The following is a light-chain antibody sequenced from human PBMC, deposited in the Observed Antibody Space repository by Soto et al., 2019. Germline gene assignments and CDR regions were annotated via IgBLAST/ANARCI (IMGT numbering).Light chain of an antibody. CDR2: GAS. CDR3: QCYGSSPPHT. CDR1: QSVRNNY. Sequence: EIVLTQSPGTLSLSPGEAATLSCRASQSVRNNYLAWYQQKPGQAPRLLISGASNRAAGIPDRFSGSGSGTDFTLTISRLESEDFAVYYCQCYGSSPPHTFGQGTKLEIK. J-gene: IGKJ2*01. V-gene: IGKV3-20*01.